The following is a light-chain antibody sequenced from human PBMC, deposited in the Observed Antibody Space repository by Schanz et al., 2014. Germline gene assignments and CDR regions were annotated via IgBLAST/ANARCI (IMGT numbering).Light chain of an antibody. CDR3: SSYTSSSTPMV. CDR2: DVT. J-gene: IGLJ2*01. V-gene: IGLV2-8*01. Sequence: QSALTQPPSASGSPGQSVTISCTGTSSDVGAYNYVSWYLQHPGKAPKLIISDVTRRPSGVPDRFSGSKSDNTASLTVSGXQAEDEADYYCSSYTSSSTPMVFGGGTKLTVL. CDR1: SSDVGAYNY.